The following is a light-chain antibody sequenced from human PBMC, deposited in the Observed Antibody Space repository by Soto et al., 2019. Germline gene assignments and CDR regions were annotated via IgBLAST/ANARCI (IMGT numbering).Light chain of an antibody. V-gene: IGKV4-1*01. CDR2: WAS. J-gene: IGKJ4*01. CDR3: QQYHTPPLS. CDR1: QSVLFSSNNKNY. Sequence: DIVMTQSPDSLAVSLGEMATINCKSSQSVLFSSNNKNYVAWYQQKPGQPPKVLIYWASTRESGVPDRFSGSWSGTDFTLTISALQAEAVELYYCQQYHTPPLSFRGGTRVDVK.